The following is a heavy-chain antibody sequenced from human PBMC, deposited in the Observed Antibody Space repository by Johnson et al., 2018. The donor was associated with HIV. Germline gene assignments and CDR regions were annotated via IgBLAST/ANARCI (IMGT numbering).Heavy chain of an antibody. CDR3: ARSGGYPNAFDM. CDR1: GFTFSSYA. Sequence: VQLVESGGGVVQPGRSLRLSCAASGFTFSSYAMHWVRQAPGKGLDWVAVISDDGSNEYYADSVKGRFAISRDNSKNTLFLQMNSLRVEDTAVYYCARSGGYPNAFDMWGQGTLVTVPA. D-gene: IGHD6-13*01. J-gene: IGHJ3*02. V-gene: IGHV3-30*09. CDR2: ISDDGSNE.